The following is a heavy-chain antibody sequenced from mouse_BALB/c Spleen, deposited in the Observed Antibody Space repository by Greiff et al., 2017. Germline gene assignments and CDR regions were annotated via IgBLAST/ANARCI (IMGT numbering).Heavy chain of an antibody. CDR2: ISYSGST. CDR3: ARYRYDEAWFAY. J-gene: IGHJ3*01. Sequence: EVKLLESGPGLVKPSQSLSLTCTVTGYSITSDYAWNWIRQFPGNKLEWMGYISYSGSTSYNPSLKSRISITRDTSKNQFFLQLNSVTTEDTATYYCARYRYDEAWFAYWGQGTLVTVSA. CDR1: GYSITSDYA. V-gene: IGHV3-2*02. D-gene: IGHD2-14*01.